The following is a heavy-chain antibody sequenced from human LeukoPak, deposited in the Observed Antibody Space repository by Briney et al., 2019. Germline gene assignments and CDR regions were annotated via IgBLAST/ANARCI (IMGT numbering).Heavy chain of an antibody. J-gene: IGHJ4*02. Sequence: SPSETLSLTCAVSGGSISSGGYSWSWIRQPPGKGLEWIGYIYHSGSTYYNPSLKSRVTISVDRSKNQFSLKLSSVTAADTAVYYCARGIAARYLDYWGQGTPVTVSS. V-gene: IGHV4-30-2*01. D-gene: IGHD6-6*01. CDR2: IYHSGST. CDR1: GGSISSGGYS. CDR3: ARGIAARYLDY.